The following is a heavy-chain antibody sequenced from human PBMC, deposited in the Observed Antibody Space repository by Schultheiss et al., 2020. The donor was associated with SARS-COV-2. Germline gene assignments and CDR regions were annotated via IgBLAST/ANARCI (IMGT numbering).Heavy chain of an antibody. Sequence: ASVKVSCKASGYTFTSYGISWVRQAPGQGLEWMGWISAYNGNTNYAQKLQGRVTMTEDTSTDTAYMELSSLRSEDTAVYYCATEFSLEAFDYWGQGTLVTVSS. V-gene: IGHV1-18*01. CDR1: GYTFTSYG. CDR2: ISAYNGNT. J-gene: IGHJ4*02. CDR3: ATEFSLEAFDY.